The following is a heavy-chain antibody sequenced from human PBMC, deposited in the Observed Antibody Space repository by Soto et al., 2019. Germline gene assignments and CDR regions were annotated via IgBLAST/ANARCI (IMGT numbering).Heavy chain of an antibody. CDR2: IYYSGST. V-gene: IGHV4-59*08. CDR3: ARSGYYDILTGDGNWFDP. J-gene: IGHJ5*02. CDR1: GGSISSYY. D-gene: IGHD3-9*01. Sequence: PSETLSLTCTVSGGSISSYYWSWIRQPPGKGLEWIGYIYYSGSTNYNPSLKSRVTIPVDTSKNQFSLKLSSVTAADTAVYYCARSGYYDILTGDGNWFDPWGQGTLVTVSS.